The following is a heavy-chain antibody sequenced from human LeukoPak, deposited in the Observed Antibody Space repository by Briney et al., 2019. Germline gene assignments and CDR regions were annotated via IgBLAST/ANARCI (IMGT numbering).Heavy chain of an antibody. CDR2: IDHSGST. J-gene: IGHJ2*01. D-gene: IGHD1-14*01. Sequence: SETLSLTCAVQGASLRGSYWSWIRQPPGKGLEWIGQIDHSGSTHSIPSLKSQVTISLDPSQSQVSLKVTSVTAADTAVYFRARGGNGWYFDLWGRGTLVTVSS. V-gene: IGHV4-34*01. CDR1: GASLRGSY. CDR3: ARGGNGWYFDL.